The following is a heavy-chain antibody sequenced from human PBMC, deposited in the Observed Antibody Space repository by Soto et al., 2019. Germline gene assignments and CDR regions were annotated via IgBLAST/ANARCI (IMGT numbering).Heavy chain of an antibody. J-gene: IGHJ6*02. V-gene: IGHV1-69*13. Sequence: GASVKVSCKASGGTFSSYAISWVRQAPGQGLEWMGGIIPIFGTANYAQKFQGRVTITADESTSTAYLQWSSLKASDTAMYYCARHPYSSASDDGMDVWGQGTTVTVSS. CDR2: IIPIFGTA. CDR1: GGTFSSYA. D-gene: IGHD6-25*01. CDR3: ARHPYSSASDDGMDV.